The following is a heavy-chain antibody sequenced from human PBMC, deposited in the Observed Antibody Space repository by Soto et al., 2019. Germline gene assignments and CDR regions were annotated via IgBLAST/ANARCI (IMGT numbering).Heavy chain of an antibody. V-gene: IGHV3-49*03. Sequence: GGSLRLSCTASGFTFGDYAMSWFRQAPGKGLEWVGFIRSKAYGGTTEYAASVKGRFTISRDDSKSIAYLQMNSLKTEDTAVYYCTRVVPSYVVVVAATVGNWFDPWGQGTLVTVSS. CDR2: IRSKAYGGTT. CDR3: TRVVPSYVVVVAATVGNWFDP. CDR1: GFTFGDYA. J-gene: IGHJ5*02. D-gene: IGHD2-15*01.